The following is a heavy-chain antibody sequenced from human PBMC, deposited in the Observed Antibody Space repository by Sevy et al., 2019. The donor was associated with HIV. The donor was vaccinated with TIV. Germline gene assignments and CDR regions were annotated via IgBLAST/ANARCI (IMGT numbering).Heavy chain of an antibody. CDR1: GGSISSSSYY. D-gene: IGHD3-22*01. CDR2: MYYSGST. Sequence: SETLSLTCTVSGGSISSSSYYWGWIRQPPGKGLECIGSMYYSGSTYYNPSLKSRVTISVDTSKNQFSLKLSSVTAADTAVYYCARQLREYYDSSGYYGRLDYWDQGTLVTVSS. V-gene: IGHV4-39*01. J-gene: IGHJ4*02. CDR3: ARQLREYYDSSGYYGRLDY.